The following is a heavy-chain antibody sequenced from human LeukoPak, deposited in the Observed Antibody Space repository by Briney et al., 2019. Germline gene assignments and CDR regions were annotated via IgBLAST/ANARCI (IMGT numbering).Heavy chain of an antibody. D-gene: IGHD1-26*01. Sequence: GASVKVSCKASGYTFTNFDINWVRQAPGQGLEWMGWMNPVSGKAGSAQKFQGRVTLTRDTSISTAYMEVSSLRFDDTAFYYCARVGGGIVGNWFDPWGQGTLVTVSS. CDR1: GYTFTNFD. V-gene: IGHV1-8*01. J-gene: IGHJ5*02. CDR3: ARVGGGIVGNWFDP. CDR2: MNPVSGKA.